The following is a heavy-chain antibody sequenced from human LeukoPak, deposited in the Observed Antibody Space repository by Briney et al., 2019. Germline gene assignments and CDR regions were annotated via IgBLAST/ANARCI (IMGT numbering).Heavy chain of an antibody. D-gene: IGHD3-22*01. V-gene: IGHV3-21*01. CDR2: ISSSSYI. Sequence: GGSLRLSCAASGFTFSSYEMNWVRQAPGKGLEWVSSISSSSYIYYADSVKGRFTISRDNAKNSLYLQMNSLRAEDTAVYYCAREPVFDYDSSGDDAFDIWGQGTMVTVSS. CDR3: AREPVFDYDSSGDDAFDI. CDR1: GFTFSSYE. J-gene: IGHJ3*02.